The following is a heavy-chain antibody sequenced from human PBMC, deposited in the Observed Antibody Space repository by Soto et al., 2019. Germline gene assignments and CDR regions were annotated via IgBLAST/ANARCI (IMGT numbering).Heavy chain of an antibody. D-gene: IGHD6-19*01. CDR1: GGTFSSYA. CDR2: IIPIFGTA. V-gene: IGHV1-69*01. CDR3: ATPKPGIAVARSLFYGMDV. J-gene: IGHJ6*02. Sequence: QVQLVQSGAEVKKPGSSVKVSCKASGGTFSSYAISWVRQAPGQGLEWMGGIIPIFGTANYAQKFQGRVTITADESTSTAYMALSSLRSEDTAVYYCATPKPGIAVARSLFYGMDVWGQGTTVTVSS.